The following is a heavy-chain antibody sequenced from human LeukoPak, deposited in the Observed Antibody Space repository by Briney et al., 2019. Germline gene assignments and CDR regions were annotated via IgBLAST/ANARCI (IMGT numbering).Heavy chain of an antibody. Sequence: PGGSLRLSCAASGFTFSGYWMTWVRQAPGKGLEWVSYISSSSSYTNYADSVKGRFTISRDNAKNSLYLQMNSLRAEDTAVYYCASYPIRGIAAAGTVPEDAFDIWGQGTMVTVSS. CDR1: GFTFSGYW. J-gene: IGHJ3*02. CDR3: ASYPIRGIAAAGTVPEDAFDI. CDR2: ISSSSSYT. V-gene: IGHV3-11*03. D-gene: IGHD6-13*01.